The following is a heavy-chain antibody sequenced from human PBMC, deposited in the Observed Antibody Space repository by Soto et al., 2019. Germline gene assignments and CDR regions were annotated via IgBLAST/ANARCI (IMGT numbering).Heavy chain of an antibody. V-gene: IGHV3-30*18. J-gene: IGHJ4*02. CDR3: AKVRPSDFWSGYLDY. CDR1: GFTFSSYG. CDR2: ISYDGSNK. D-gene: IGHD3-3*01. Sequence: QVQLVESGGGVVQPGRSLRLSCAASGFTFSSYGMHWVRQAPGKGLEWVAVISYDGSNKYYADSVKGRFTNSRDNSKNTLYLQMNSLRAEDTAVYYCAKVRPSDFWSGYLDYWGQGTLVTVSS.